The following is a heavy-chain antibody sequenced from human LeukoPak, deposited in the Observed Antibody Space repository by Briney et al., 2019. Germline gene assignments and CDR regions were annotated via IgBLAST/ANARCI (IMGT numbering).Heavy chain of an antibody. CDR3: ARGYDTSGYVPASYWFDP. Sequence: PSETLSLTCTVSGGSISSGGYYWSWIRQPPGKGLEWIGYIYYSGSSYYNPSLKSRVTISLDTSKNQFSLKLSSVTAADTAVYYCARGYDTSGYVPASYWFDPWGQGTLVTVSS. J-gene: IGHJ5*02. CDR2: IYYSGSS. D-gene: IGHD3-22*01. CDR1: GGSISSGGYY. V-gene: IGHV4-30-4*08.